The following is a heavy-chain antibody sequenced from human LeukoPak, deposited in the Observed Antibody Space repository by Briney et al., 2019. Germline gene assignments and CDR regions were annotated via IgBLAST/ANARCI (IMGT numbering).Heavy chain of an antibody. Sequence: GGSLRLSCAGSGFTFINYAKTWVRQAPGKGLEWVSAISTDGDDTYYADSVKGRFTISRDNSKNTLYLQMNSLRAEDTAVYYCARDNIVVVPAAITWFDPWGQGTLVTVSS. V-gene: IGHV3-23*01. CDR1: GFTFINYA. J-gene: IGHJ5*02. D-gene: IGHD2-2*01. CDR3: ARDNIVVVPAAITWFDP. CDR2: ISTDGDDT.